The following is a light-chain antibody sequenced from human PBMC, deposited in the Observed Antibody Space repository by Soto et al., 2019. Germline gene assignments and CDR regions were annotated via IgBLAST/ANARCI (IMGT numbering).Light chain of an antibody. V-gene: IGKV1-27*01. CDR2: AAS. J-gene: IGKJ1*01. CDR3: QKYNMAPWT. Sequence: IQLTKSPSTLSASIGDRVTIPCRASESSRTGLAWYQHKPGKVPKRLIYAASTLQSGGPSRFSGSGSGTDFTLTISSRQPEDVATYYCQKYNMAPWTFGQGTKVDIK. CDR1: ESSRTG.